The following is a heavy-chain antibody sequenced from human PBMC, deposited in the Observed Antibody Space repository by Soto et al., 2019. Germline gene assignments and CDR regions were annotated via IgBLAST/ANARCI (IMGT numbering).Heavy chain of an antibody. D-gene: IGHD3-9*01. CDR2: INAGNGDI. CDR1: GYTFTTYA. V-gene: IGHV1-3*01. Sequence: ASVKVSCKASGYTFTTYAMRWVRQAPGQRLEWMGWINAGNGDIKYSQKFQGRVSITRDTSTNTAYMELSSLRFEDTAVYYCARGLFWLLHDDNWFVFWGQGTLVTGSS. J-gene: IGHJ5*01. CDR3: ARGLFWLLHDDNWFVF.